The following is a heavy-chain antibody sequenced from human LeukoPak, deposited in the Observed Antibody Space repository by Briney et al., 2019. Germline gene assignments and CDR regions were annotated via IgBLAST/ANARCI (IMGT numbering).Heavy chain of an antibody. CDR3: ARVRGYYDILTGYSDFDY. CDR1: GYTFTSYS. Sequence: GASVKVSCTASGYTFTSYSISWVRQAPGQGLEWMGWSSTYNGNTNYAQKLQGRVTMTTDTSTSTAYMELRSLRSDDTAVYYCARVRGYYDILTGYSDFDYWGQGTLVTVSS. J-gene: IGHJ4*02. CDR2: SSTYNGNT. D-gene: IGHD3-9*01. V-gene: IGHV1-18*01.